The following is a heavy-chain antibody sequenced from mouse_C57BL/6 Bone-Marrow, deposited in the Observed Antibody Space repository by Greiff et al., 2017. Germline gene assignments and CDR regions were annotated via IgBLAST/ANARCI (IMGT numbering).Heavy chain of an antibody. CDR3: TRGGITTVVALYYFDY. Sequence: EVQLVESGTVLARPGASVKMSCKTSGYTFTSYWMHWVKQRPGQGLEWIGAIYPGNSDTSSNQKFKGKAKLTAVTSASTAYMELSSLTNEDSAVYYCTRGGITTVVALYYFDYWGQGTTLTVSS. CDR1: GYTFTSYW. CDR2: IYPGNSDT. D-gene: IGHD1-1*01. V-gene: IGHV1-5*01. J-gene: IGHJ2*01.